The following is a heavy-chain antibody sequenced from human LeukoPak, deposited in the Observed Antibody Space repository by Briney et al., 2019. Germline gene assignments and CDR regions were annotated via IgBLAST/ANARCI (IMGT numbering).Heavy chain of an antibody. D-gene: IGHD6-13*01. Sequence: SQTLSLTCAISGDSVSSNSAAWNWIMQSPSRGLEWLGRTYYRSKLYNDYAVSVKSRITINPATSKNQFSLQLNSVTPEDTAVYYCARVGYSSKYYYYYGMDVWGQGTTVTVSS. J-gene: IGHJ6*02. CDR1: GDSVSSNSAA. CDR2: TYYRSKLYN. CDR3: ARVGYSSKYYYYYGMDV. V-gene: IGHV6-1*01.